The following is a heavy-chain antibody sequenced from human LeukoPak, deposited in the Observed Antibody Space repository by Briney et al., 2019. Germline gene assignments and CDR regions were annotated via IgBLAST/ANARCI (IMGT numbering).Heavy chain of an antibody. D-gene: IGHD3-3*01. Sequence: SETLSLTCTVSGGSISSYYWSWIRQPPGKGLEWVGYIYYSGSTKYNPSLKSRVTISVDTSKNQFSLKLSSVIAADTAVYYCARLDTIFGVAKGFDYWGQGILVTVSS. CDR3: ARLDTIFGVAKGFDY. J-gene: IGHJ4*02. CDR2: IYYSGST. CDR1: GGSISSYY. V-gene: IGHV4-59*01.